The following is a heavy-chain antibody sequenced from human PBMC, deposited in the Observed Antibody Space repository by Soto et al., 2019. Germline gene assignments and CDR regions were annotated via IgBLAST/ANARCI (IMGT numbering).Heavy chain of an antibody. D-gene: IGHD3-10*01. CDR1: GGSFSGYY. CDR2: INHSGST. Sequence: PSETLSLTCAVHGGSFSGYYWSWIRQPPGKGLEWIGEINHSGSTNYNPSLKSRVTISVDTSKNQFSLKLSSVTAADTAVYYCARGRVRRGWFDPWGQGTLVTVSS. CDR3: ARGRVRRGWFDP. J-gene: IGHJ5*02. V-gene: IGHV4-34*01.